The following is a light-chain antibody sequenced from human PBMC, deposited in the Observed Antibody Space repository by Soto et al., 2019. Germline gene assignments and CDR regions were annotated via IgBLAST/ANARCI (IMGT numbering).Light chain of an antibody. CDR1: QSVSNNY. CDR2: AAS. CDR3: QQRSNWPIT. Sequence: EIVLTQSPATLSLSPGDRATLSCGASQSVSNNYLAWYQQKPGQAPRLLIYAASSRATGIPDRFSGSGSGTDFTLTISSPEPEDFAVYYCQQRSNWPITFGQGTRLEIK. V-gene: IGKV3D-20*02. J-gene: IGKJ5*01.